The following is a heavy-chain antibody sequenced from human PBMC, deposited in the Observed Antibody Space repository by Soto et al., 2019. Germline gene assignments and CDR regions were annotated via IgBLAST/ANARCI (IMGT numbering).Heavy chain of an antibody. CDR3: ARGTGGYYYYMDV. J-gene: IGHJ6*03. CDR1: GFTVSSNY. D-gene: IGHD2-15*01. Sequence: GSLRLSCAASGFTVSSNYMSWVRQAPGKGLEWVSVIYSGGSTYYADSVKGRFTISRHNSKNTLYLQMNSLRAEDTAVYYCARGTGGYYYYMDVWGKGTTVTVSS. V-gene: IGHV3-53*04. CDR2: IYSGGST.